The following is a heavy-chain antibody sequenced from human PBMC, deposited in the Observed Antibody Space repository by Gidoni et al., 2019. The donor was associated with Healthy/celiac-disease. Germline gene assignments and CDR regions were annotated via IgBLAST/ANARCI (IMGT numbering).Heavy chain of an antibody. J-gene: IGHJ4*02. V-gene: IGHV3-23*01. CDR3: ASPHCSSTSCPGGY. Sequence: EVQLLESGGGLVQPGGSLRLSCAASGFTFSSDAVSWVRQAPGKGLGWVSAISGSGGSTYYADAVKGRFTISRDNSKNTLDLQMNSLRAEDTAVYYCASPHCSSTSCPGGYWGQGTLVTVSS. D-gene: IGHD2-2*01. CDR1: GFTFSSDA. CDR2: ISGSGGST.